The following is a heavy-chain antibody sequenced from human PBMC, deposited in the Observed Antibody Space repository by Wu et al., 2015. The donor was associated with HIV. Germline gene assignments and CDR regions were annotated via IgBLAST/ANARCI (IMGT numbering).Heavy chain of an antibody. V-gene: IGHV1-18*01. D-gene: IGHD1-26*01. CDR2: ISVYNGKA. CDR1: GYSFTSYG. Sequence: QVQLVQSGGGVKKPGASVKVSCKAWGYSFTSYGINWMRQAPGQGLEWMGWISVYNGKASFAQKFQDRVTMTTDTSTSTAYMELRSLRYDDTAVYFCARVYFLGRYPQSGYSLVGTWWGQGNPGHRLL. CDR3: ARVYFLGRYPQSGYSLVGTW. J-gene: IGHJ4*02.